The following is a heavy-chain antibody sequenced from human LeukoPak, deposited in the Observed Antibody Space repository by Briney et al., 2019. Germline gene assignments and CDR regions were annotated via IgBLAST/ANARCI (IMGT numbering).Heavy chain of an antibody. CDR1: GGSISSYY. V-gene: IGHV4-59*01. CDR3: AREYCSGGSCYWDY. J-gene: IGHJ4*02. D-gene: IGHD2-15*01. CDR2: IYYSGST. Sequence: PSETLSLTCTVSGGSISSYYWSWIRQPPGKGLEWIGYIYYSGSTNYNPSLKSRVTISVDTSKNQFSLKLSSVTAADTAVYYCAREYCSGGSCYWDYWGQGNLVTVSS.